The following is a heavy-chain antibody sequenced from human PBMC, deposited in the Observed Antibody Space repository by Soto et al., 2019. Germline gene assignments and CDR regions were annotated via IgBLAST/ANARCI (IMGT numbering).Heavy chain of an antibody. D-gene: IGHD3-9*01. CDR1: GFTFSGSA. CDR2: IRSKANSYAT. V-gene: IGHV3-73*01. CDR3: TRHRFGENYYDILTGYGDDY. J-gene: IGHJ4*02. Sequence: GGPLRLSCAASGFTFSGSAMHWVRQASGKGLEWVGRIRSKANSYATAYAASVKGRFTISRDDSKNTAYLQMNSLKTEDTAVYYCTRHRFGENYYDILTGYGDDYWGQGTLVTVSS.